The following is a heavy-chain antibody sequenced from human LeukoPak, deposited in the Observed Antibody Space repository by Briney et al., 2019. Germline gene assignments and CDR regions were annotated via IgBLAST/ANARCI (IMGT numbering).Heavy chain of an antibody. V-gene: IGHV3-23*01. J-gene: IGHJ4*02. CDR2: IGGSGGST. D-gene: IGHD5-18*01. Sequence: GGSLRLSCAASGFTFNPYGMTWVRQAPGKGLEWVSGIGGSGGSTYYADSVKGRFTISRDNSKNTLYLQMNSLRAEDTAVYYCAKAPVDTPLARSDYWGQGTLVTVSS. CDR3: AKAPVDTPLARSDY. CDR1: GFTFNPYG.